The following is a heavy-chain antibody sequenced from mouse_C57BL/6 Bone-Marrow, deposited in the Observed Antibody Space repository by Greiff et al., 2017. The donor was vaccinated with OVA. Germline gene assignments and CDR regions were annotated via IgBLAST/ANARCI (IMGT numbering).Heavy chain of an antibody. CDR3: ARNITTVVAHWYFDV. CDR2: IDPSDSYT. CDR1: GYTFTSYW. Sequence: VQLQQSGAELVRPGTSVKLSCKASGYTFTSYWMHWVKQRPGQGLEWIGVIDPSDSYTNYNQKFKGKATLTVDTSSSTAYMQLSSLTSEDSAIYYCARNITTVVAHWYFDVWGTGTTVTVSS. J-gene: IGHJ1*03. V-gene: IGHV1-59*01. D-gene: IGHD1-1*01.